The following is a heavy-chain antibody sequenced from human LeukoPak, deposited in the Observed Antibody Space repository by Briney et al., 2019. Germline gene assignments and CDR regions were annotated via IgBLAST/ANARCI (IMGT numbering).Heavy chain of an antibody. V-gene: IGHV3-30*02. CDR2: IRYDGSNK. Sequence: PGGSLRLSCAASGFTFSSYGMHWVRQAPRKGLEWVAFIRYDGSNKYYADSVKGRFTISRDNSKNTLYLQMNSLRPEDTAVYYCSKKRTAENYFDYWGQGTLVTVSS. CDR3: SKKRTAENYFDY. CDR1: GFTFSSYG. D-gene: IGHD1/OR15-1a*01. J-gene: IGHJ4*02.